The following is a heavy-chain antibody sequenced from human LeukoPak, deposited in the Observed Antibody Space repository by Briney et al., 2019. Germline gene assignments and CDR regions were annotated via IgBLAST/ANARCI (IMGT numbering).Heavy chain of an antibody. CDR3: ARARDTVTYDY. CDR2: IYSSGST. V-gene: IGHV4-4*07. Sequence: SETLPLTCTVSGDSISNYYWSWIRQPAGKGLEWIGRIYSSGSTNYNPSLKSRVIMSVDTSKNQFSLKLSSVTAADTAMYYCARARDTVTYDYWGQGTLVTVSS. J-gene: IGHJ4*02. D-gene: IGHD4-17*01. CDR1: GDSISNYY.